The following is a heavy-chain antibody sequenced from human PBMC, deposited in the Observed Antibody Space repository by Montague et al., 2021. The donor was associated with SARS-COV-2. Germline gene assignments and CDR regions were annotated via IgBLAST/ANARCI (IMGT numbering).Heavy chain of an antibody. CDR2: ISHTGST. CDR3: ARFRIWNALYGMDV. J-gene: IGHJ6*02. V-gene: IGHV4-59*12. D-gene: IGHD2-15*01. Sequence: SETLSLTCSVSGGSFSTYYWTWIRQTPGKGLEWIGYISHTGSTNYNPSLQSRVSMFVDSSKSQFSLELSSVTAADTAIYYCARFRIWNALYGMDVWGQGTTVIVSS. CDR1: GGSFSTYY.